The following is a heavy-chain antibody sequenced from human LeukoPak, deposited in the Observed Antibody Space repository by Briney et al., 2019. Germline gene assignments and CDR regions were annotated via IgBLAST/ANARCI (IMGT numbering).Heavy chain of an antibody. D-gene: IGHD3-9*01. CDR3: ARASRGLRYFDWLGDAFDI. V-gene: IGHV4-59*01. CDR1: GGSISSYY. J-gene: IGHJ3*02. CDR2: IYYSGST. Sequence: SETLSLTCTVSGGSISSYYWSWIRQPPGKGLEWIGYIYYSGSTNYNPSLKSRVTISVDTSKNQFSLKLSSVTAADTAVYYCARASRGLRYFDWLGDAFDIWGQGTVVTVSS.